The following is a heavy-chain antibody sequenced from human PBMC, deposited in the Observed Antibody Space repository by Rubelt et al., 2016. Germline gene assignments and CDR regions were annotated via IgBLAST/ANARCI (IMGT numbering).Heavy chain of an antibody. CDR3: AKARGVVVTAIDY. J-gene: IGHJ4*02. CDR2: IYSGGST. Sequence: GGGLIQPGGSLRLSCAASGFTVSSNYMSWVRQAPGKGLEWVSVIYSGGSTYYADSVKGRFTISRDNSKNTLYLQMNSLRAEDTAVYYCAKARGVVVTAIDYWGQGTLVTVSS. D-gene: IGHD2-21*02. V-gene: IGHV3-53*05. CDR1: GFTVSSNY.